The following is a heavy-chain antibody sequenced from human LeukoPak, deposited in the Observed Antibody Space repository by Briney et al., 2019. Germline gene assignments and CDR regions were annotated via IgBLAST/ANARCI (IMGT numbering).Heavy chain of an antibody. CDR3: ARVFSWYRSGWLSYGMDV. CDR1: GFTFSNNY. V-gene: IGHV3-53*04. D-gene: IGHD6-19*01. CDR2: IYSGGST. Sequence: PGGSLRLSCAASGFTFSNNYMSWVRQAPGKGLEWVAVIYSGGSTYYADSVKGRFTISRHNSKNTLYLKMNSLRTEDTAVYYCARVFSWYRSGWLSYGMDVWGQGTTVTVSS. J-gene: IGHJ6*02.